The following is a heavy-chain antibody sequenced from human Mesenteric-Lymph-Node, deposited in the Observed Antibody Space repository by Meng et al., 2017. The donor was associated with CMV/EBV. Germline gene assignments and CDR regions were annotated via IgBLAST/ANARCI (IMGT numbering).Heavy chain of an antibody. D-gene: IGHD2-15*01. Sequence: GESLKISCAASGFTFSSYSMNWVRQAPGKGLEWVSYIGSSSSSIYYADSVKGRFTISRDNSNNTVFLQMNSLRAQDTAIYYCAKDCYLRGTRPQGYFDSWGQGTLVTVSS. CDR3: AKDCYLRGTRPQGYFDS. CDR1: GFTFSSYS. CDR2: IGSSSSSI. J-gene: IGHJ4*02. V-gene: IGHV3-48*01.